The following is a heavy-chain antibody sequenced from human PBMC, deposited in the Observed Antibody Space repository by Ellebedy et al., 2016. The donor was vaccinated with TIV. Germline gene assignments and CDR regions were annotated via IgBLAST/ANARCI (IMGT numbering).Heavy chain of an antibody. Sequence: GGSLRLXXAASGFTFSSNWMSWVRQAPGKGLEWVANIKQDGSEKYYVDSVKGRFTISRDNAKNSLYLQMNSLRAEDTALYYCARVGYSSRFFMMGAFDIWGQGTMVTVSS. CDR1: GFTFSSNW. D-gene: IGHD6-13*01. CDR2: IKQDGSEK. V-gene: IGHV3-7*03. CDR3: ARVGYSSRFFMMGAFDI. J-gene: IGHJ3*02.